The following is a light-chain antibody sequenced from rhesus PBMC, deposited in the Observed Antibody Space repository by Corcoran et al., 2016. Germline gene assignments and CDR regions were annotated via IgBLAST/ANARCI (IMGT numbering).Light chain of an antibody. Sequence: DIRMTQSPSSLSASIGDTVTISCRASQRINTWLAWYQQKPGKAPKLLIYKAFTLQSGVPSRFSGSGSGTDFTLTITSLESEDFAIYYCQQYMRGPITFGGGTKVELK. CDR2: KAF. CDR1: QRINTW. J-gene: IGKJ4*01. V-gene: IGKV1-22*01. CDR3: QQYMRGPIT.